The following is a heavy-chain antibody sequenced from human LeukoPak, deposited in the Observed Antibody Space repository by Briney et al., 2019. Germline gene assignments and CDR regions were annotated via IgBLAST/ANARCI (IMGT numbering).Heavy chain of an antibody. J-gene: IGHJ3*02. CDR2: INPNSGGT. CDR1: GYTFTDYY. CDR3: ARERTTVLDDAFDI. V-gene: IGHV1-2*02. D-gene: IGHD4-17*01. Sequence: ASVKVSCKASGYTFTDYYVHWVRQAPGQGLEWMGWINPNSGGTSSVQKFQGRVTMTRDTSISTAYMELSSLRSVDTAVYYCARERTTVLDDAFDIWGQGTMVTVSS.